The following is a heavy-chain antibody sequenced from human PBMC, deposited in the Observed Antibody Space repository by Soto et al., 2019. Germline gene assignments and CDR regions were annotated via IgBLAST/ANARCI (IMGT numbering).Heavy chain of an antibody. V-gene: IGHV4-61*01. CDR2: IYYSGST. Sequence: QVQLQESGPGLVKPSETLSLTCTVSGGSVSSGSYYWSWIRQPPGKGLEWIGYIYYSGSTNYNPSLQSRVTISVDTSKNQFSLKLSSVTAADTAVYYCARGAGGYSGYGDRARFDPWGQGTLVTVSS. CDR3: ARGAGGYSGYGDRARFDP. J-gene: IGHJ5*02. D-gene: IGHD5-12*01. CDR1: GGSVSSGSYY.